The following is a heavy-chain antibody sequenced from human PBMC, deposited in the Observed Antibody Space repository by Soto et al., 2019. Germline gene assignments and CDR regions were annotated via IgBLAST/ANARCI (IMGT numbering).Heavy chain of an antibody. CDR3: ARGWGIAVVPAARPGWFDP. V-gene: IGHV4-31*03. J-gene: IGHJ5*02. CDR2: IYYSGST. D-gene: IGHD2-2*01. CDR1: GGSISSGGYY. Sequence: QVQLQESGPGLVKPSQTLSLTCTVSGGSISSGGYYWSWIRQHPGKGLECIGYIYYSGSTYYNPSLKSRVTISVDTSKNQFSLKLSSVTAADTAVYYCARGWGIAVVPAARPGWFDPWGQGTLVTVSS.